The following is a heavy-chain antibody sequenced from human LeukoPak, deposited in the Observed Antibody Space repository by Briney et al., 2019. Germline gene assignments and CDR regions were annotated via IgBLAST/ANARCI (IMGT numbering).Heavy chain of an antibody. CDR3: ARGGSYYYYGMDV. CDR1: GGSISSGGYS. D-gene: IGHD1-26*01. Sequence: SQTLSLTCAVSGGSISSGGYSWSWIRQPPGKGLEWIGYIYHSGSTYYNPSLKSRVTISVDRSKNQFSLKLSSVTAADTAVYYCARGGSYYYYGMDVWGQGTTVIVSS. CDR2: IYHSGST. J-gene: IGHJ6*02. V-gene: IGHV4-30-2*01.